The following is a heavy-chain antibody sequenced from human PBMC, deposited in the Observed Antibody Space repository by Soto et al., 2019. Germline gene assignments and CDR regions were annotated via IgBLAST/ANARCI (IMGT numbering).Heavy chain of an antibody. CDR3: ATRSPAFDY. CDR2: ISTYKGNT. Sequence: QVQLVQSGPEVKKPGASVKVSCKTSGYTFTDYGISWVRQAPGQGLEWMGWISTYKGNTNYAQKFQGRVTMTTDTSTSTAYMALRSLRSDDTAVYYCATRSPAFDYWGQGTLVTVSS. V-gene: IGHV1-18*01. CDR1: GYTFTDYG. J-gene: IGHJ4*02.